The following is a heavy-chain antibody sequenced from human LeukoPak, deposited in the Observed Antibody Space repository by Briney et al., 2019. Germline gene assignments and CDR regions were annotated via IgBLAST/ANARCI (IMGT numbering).Heavy chain of an antibody. CDR3: ARDVVRSYYSGRSCYLDH. CDR1: GGSISSGGYY. CDR2: IYYSGST. Sequence: SQTLSLTCTGSGGSISSGGYYWSWIRQHPGKGLEWIGYIYYSGSTYYNPSLKSRVTISVDTSRNQFSLKLSSVTAADTAVYYCARDVVRSYYSGRSCYLDHWGQGTLVTVSS. J-gene: IGHJ4*02. V-gene: IGHV4-31*03. D-gene: IGHD2-15*01.